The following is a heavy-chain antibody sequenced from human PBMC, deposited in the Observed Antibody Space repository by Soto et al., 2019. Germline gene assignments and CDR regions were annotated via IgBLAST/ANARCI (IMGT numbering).Heavy chain of an antibody. CDR2: INPNSGGT. V-gene: IGHV1-2*02. CDR1: GYTFTGYY. CDR3: ARTPITMIVVVTKGFDY. Sequence: SVKVSCKASGYTFTGYYMHWVRQAPGQGLEWMGWINPNSGGTNYAQKFQGRVTMTRDTSISTAYMELSRLRSDDTAVYYCARTPITMIVVVTKGFDYWGQGTLVTVSS. D-gene: IGHD3-22*01. J-gene: IGHJ4*02.